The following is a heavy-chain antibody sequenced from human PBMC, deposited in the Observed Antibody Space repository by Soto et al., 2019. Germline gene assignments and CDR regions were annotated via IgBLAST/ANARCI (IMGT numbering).Heavy chain of an antibody. CDR1: GYTFSNYD. D-gene: IGHD3-10*01. CDR3: AKVSRKGSAIDFDY. V-gene: IGHV1-8*01. CDR2: VNPNNGDT. J-gene: IGHJ4*02. Sequence: QVQLVQSGAELKKPGASVKVSCKASGYTFSNYDMNWVRQATGQGPEWIGWVNPNNGDTGYAQKFQGRITLTTDISTSTAYMELTSLRSEYTAIYYCAKVSRKGSAIDFDYWGRGTLITVSS.